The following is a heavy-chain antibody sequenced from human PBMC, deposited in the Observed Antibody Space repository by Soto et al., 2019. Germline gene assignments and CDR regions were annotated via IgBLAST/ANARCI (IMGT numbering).Heavy chain of an antibody. CDR1: GFTFSSYS. CDR3: ARVGNERGLNWFDP. Sequence: GGSLRLSCAASGFTFSSYSMNWVRQAPGKGLEWVSYISSSSSTIYYADSVKGRFTISRDNAKNSLYLQMNSLRDEDTAVYYCARVGNERGLNWFDPWGQGTLVTVSS. V-gene: IGHV3-48*02. J-gene: IGHJ5*02. CDR2: ISSSSSTI.